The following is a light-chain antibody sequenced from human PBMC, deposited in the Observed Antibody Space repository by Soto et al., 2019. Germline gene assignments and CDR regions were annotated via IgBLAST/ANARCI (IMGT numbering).Light chain of an antibody. J-gene: IGKJ4*01. CDR2: ATS. V-gene: IGKV3-20*01. CDR1: QSMSRSD. CDR3: QQYGSSPT. Sequence: EIVLTQSPGTVSLSPGESATLSCRASQSMSRSDLAWYQHRPGQSPRLLIYATSSRATGIPDRFTGGGAGTGFTLTISRLEPEDSAVYYCQQYGSSPTFGGGTKVEIK.